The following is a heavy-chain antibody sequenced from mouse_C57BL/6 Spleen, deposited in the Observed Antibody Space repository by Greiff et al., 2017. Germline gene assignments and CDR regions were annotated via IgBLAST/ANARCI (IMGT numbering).Heavy chain of an antibody. D-gene: IGHD2-10*02. Sequence: EVQLQQSGAELVRPGASVKLSCTASGFNIKDYYMHWVKQRPEKSLEWIGRIDPEDGDTEYAPKFQGKATMTEDTSTNTAYLQLSSLTAEDTAVYYCTTRGYGNYDYFDYWGQGTTLTVSS. V-gene: IGHV14-1*01. CDR3: TTRGYGNYDYFDY. CDR2: IDPEDGDT. CDR1: GFNIKDYY. J-gene: IGHJ2*01.